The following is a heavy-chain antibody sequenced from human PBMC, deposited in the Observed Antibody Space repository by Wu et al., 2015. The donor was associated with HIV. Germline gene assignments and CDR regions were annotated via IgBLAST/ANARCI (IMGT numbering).Heavy chain of an antibody. CDR2: IIPIFGTA. V-gene: IGHV1-69*05. Sequence: QAQLVQFGAEVKKPGSSVKVSCKASGGTFSSYAISWVRQAPGQGLEWMGGIIPIFGTANYAQKFQGRVTITTDESTSTAYMELSSLRSEDTAVYYCARSRYDYVWGSYRYDAFDIWGQGTMVTVSS. CDR1: GGTFSSYA. J-gene: IGHJ3*02. CDR3: ARSRYDYVWGSYRYDAFDI. D-gene: IGHD3-16*02.